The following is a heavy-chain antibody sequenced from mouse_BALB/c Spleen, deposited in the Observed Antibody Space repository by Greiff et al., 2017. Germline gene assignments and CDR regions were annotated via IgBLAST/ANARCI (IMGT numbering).Heavy chain of an antibody. CDR1: GFNIKDTY. V-gene: IGHV14-3*02. D-gene: IGHD2-1*01. Sequence: EVKVVESGAELVKPGASVKLSCTASGFNIKDTYMHWVKQRPEQGLEWIGRIDPANGNTKYDPKFQGKATITADTSSNTAYLQLSSLTSEDTAVYYCAALYGNYVNYWGQGTTLTVSS. CDR3: AALYGNYVNY. J-gene: IGHJ2*01. CDR2: IDPANGNT.